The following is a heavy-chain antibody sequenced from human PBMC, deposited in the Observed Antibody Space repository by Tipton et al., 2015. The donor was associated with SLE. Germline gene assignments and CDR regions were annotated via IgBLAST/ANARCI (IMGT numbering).Heavy chain of an antibody. V-gene: IGHV4-4*02. D-gene: IGHD3-9*01. CDR2: VYHSGST. CDR1: GVSISVSHW. J-gene: IGHJ3*02. CDR3: ARRNYDVLTGYYDAFDI. Sequence: GLVKPSETLSPTCAVSGVSISVSHWWSWVRQSPGKGLEWIGEVYHSGSTNYNPSLKSRVAISVDKSKDHFSMHLTSVTATDTAVYYCARRNYDVLTGYYDAFDIWGQGTRVTVSS.